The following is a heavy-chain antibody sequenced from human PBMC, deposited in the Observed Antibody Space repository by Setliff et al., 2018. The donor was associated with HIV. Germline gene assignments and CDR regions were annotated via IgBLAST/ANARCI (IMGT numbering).Heavy chain of an antibody. CDR1: GYTFTSYY. CDR3: ARDTGYYDSTVSPPYNWFDP. Sequence: GASVKVSCKASGYTFTSYYMHWVRQAPAQGLEWMGIINPSGGSTGYAQKFQGRVTMTRDTSTSTVYMELSSLRSEDTAVYYCARDTGYYDSTVSPPYNWFDPWGRGTLVTVSS. J-gene: IGHJ5*02. CDR2: INPSGGST. D-gene: IGHD3-22*01. V-gene: IGHV1-46*01.